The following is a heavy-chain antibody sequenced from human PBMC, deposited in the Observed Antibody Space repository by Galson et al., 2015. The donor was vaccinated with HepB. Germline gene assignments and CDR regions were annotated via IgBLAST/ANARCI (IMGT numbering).Heavy chain of an antibody. Sequence: SLRLSCAASGITFSNAWMSWVRQAPGKGLEWVGRIKSKTDGRTTDYAAPVKGRFTISRDDSKNTLNLQMNSLKTADTAVYYCTTDSRVIYSFDYSGPGTLVTVSS. CDR3: TTDSRVIYSFDY. CDR1: GITFSNAW. J-gene: IGHJ4*02. D-gene: IGHD3-16*02. CDR2: IKSKTDGRTT. V-gene: IGHV3-15*01.